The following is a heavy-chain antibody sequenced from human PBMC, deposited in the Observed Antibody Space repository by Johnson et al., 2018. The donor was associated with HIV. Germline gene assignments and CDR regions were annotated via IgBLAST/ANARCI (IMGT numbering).Heavy chain of an antibody. CDR2: IWYDGSNK. Sequence: QVQLVESGGGVVQPGRSVRLSCAASGLSFSSYGMHWVRQAPGKGLEWVAVIWYDGSNKYYADSVKGRFTIYRDNSKNTLYLQMNSLRAEDTAVYDGARDATPWGRDYVGYAFDLWGQGTMVTVSS. CDR1: GLSFSSYG. J-gene: IGHJ3*01. D-gene: IGHD4-17*01. V-gene: IGHV3-33*01. CDR3: ARDATPWGRDYVGYAFDL.